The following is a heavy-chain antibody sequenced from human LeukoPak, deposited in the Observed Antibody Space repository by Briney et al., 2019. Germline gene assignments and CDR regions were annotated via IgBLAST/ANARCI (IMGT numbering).Heavy chain of an antibody. D-gene: IGHD5-24*01. Sequence: ASVKVSCKASGYTFTSYGISWVRQAPGQGLEWMGWISTYNGNTNYAQKLQGRVTMTTDTSTSTAYMELRSLRSDDTAVYYCARDCRSGRWLLHRANWFDPGAREPWSPSPQ. V-gene: IGHV1-18*01. J-gene: IGHJ5*02. CDR3: ARDCRSGRWLLHRANWFDP. CDR1: GYTFTSYG. CDR2: ISTYNGNT.